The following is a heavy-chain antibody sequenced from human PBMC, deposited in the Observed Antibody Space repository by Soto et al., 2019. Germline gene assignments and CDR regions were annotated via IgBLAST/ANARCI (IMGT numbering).Heavy chain of an antibody. V-gene: IGHV3-30-3*01. J-gene: IGHJ6*02. CDR2: ISYDGSNK. D-gene: IGHD2-15*01. CDR1: GFTLSSYS. Sequence: KLSCAAPGFTLSSYSMHLVRPAPGQGVGWVAVISYDGSNKYYADSVKGRFTISRDNSKNTLYLQMNSLRAEDTAVYYCARARYCSGGSCYYYYGMDVWGQGTTVTVSS. CDR3: ARARYCSGGSCYYYYGMDV.